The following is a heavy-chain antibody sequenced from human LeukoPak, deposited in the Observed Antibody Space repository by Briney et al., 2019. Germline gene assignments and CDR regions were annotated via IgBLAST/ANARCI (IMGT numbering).Heavy chain of an antibody. CDR3: ARAYHSSWYLNWFDP. Sequence: PSETLSLTLAVSGYSISSGYYWGWIRQPPRKGLEWIGSIYHNGNTYYNPSLKSRVTISVDTSRNEFSLKLSSVTAADTAVYYCARAYHSSWYLNWFDPWGQGTLVTVSS. J-gene: IGHJ5*02. V-gene: IGHV4-38-2*01. CDR1: GYSISSGYY. CDR2: IYHNGNT. D-gene: IGHD6-13*01.